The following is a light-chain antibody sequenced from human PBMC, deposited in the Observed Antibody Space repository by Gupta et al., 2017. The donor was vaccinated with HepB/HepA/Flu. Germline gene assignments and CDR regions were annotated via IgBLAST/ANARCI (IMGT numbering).Light chain of an antibody. Sequence: ELVLTQSPATLSLSPGERATLPCRASQSVTFLAWYQQKPGQAPRLLISDTSNRATGIPVRFSGSGSGTGFTLTINNLEPEDFAVYYCQQRLKWPPSFTFGPGTKVEIK. V-gene: IGKV3-11*01. J-gene: IGKJ3*01. CDR3: QQRLKWPPSFT. CDR2: DTS. CDR1: QSVTF.